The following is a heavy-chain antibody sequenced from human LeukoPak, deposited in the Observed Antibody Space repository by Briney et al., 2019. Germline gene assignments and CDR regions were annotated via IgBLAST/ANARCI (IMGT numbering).Heavy chain of an antibody. CDR1: GFTVSSNY. Sequence: GGSLRLSCAASGFTVSSNYMSWVRQAPGKGLEWVSVIYAGGNTYYADSVKGRFIISRHNSENTLYLQMNSLRAEDTAVYYCGRSTAGIFDYWGQGTLVTVSS. J-gene: IGHJ4*02. CDR3: GRSTAGIFDY. CDR2: IYAGGNT. D-gene: IGHD6-19*01. V-gene: IGHV3-53*04.